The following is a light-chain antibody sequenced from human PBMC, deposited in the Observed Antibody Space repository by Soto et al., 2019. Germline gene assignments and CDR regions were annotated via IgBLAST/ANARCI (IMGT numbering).Light chain of an antibody. CDR3: QQFNFTVWT. CDR1: QSVYNNY. Sequence: EVVLTHSPGTLSLSPGESATLSCRASQSVYNNYLAWYQQKPGQAPRLLIYGASNRATDVPDRFSASGSGTDFTLTIRRLEPEDFAVYYCQQFNFTVWTFGQGTKVDIK. J-gene: IGKJ1*01. CDR2: GAS. V-gene: IGKV3-20*01.